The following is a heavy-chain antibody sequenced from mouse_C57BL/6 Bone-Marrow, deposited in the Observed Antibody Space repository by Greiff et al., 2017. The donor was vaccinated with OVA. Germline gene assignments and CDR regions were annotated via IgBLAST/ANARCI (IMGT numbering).Heavy chain of an antibody. J-gene: IGHJ2*01. CDR1: GYTFTSYW. CDR2: IDPSDSYT. V-gene: IGHV1-59*01. Sequence: QVQLQQPGAELVRPGTSVKLSCKASGYTFTSYWMHWVKQRPGQGLEWIGVIDPSDSYTNYNQKFKGKATLTVDTSFSTAYMQLSSLTSEDSAVYYCARSILRDYFDYWGQGTTLTVSS. CDR3: ARSILRDYFDY.